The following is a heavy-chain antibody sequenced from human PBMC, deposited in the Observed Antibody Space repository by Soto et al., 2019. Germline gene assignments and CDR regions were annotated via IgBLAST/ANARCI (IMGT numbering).Heavy chain of an antibody. Sequence: PSETLSLTCTVSGASISGRDYYWSWIRQSPGKGLEWIGNIYYSGSTNYNPSLKSRLTVLVDTSKNQFYLNLNAVTAADTAVYYCARAGGAFSIEYWGPGTLVTVSS. CDR3: ARAGGAFSIEY. CDR1: GASISGRDYY. V-gene: IGHV4-30-4*01. CDR2: IYYSGST. D-gene: IGHD1-26*01. J-gene: IGHJ4*02.